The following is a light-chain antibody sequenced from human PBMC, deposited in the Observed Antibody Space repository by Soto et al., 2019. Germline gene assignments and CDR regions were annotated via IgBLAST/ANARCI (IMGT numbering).Light chain of an antibody. V-gene: IGKV1-27*01. J-gene: IGKJ1*01. CDR3: QKYNSARWT. CDR2: GAS. Sequence: DVRMTQSPSSLSASVGDTITITCRASRTINTYLNWFQQKPGEPPRLLIYGASTLHDGVPSRFSGSGSGTDFTLTISSLQPEDVATYYCQKYNSARWTFGQGTKVDIK. CDR1: RTINTY.